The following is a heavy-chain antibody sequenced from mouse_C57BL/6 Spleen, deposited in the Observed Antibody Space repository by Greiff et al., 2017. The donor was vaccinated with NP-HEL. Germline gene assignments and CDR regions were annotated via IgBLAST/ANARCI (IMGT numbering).Heavy chain of an antibody. V-gene: IGHV1-78*01. D-gene: IGHD1-1*01. CDR1: GYTFTDHT. CDR2: IYPRDGST. J-gene: IGHJ3*01. Sequence: VQLQQSDAELVKPGASVKISCKVSGYTFTDHTIHWMKQRPEQGLEWIGYIYPRDGSTKYNEKFKGKATLTADKSSSTAYMQLNSLTSEDSAVYFGARYYYGSSSWLAYWGQGTLVTVSA. CDR3: ARYYYGSSSWLAY.